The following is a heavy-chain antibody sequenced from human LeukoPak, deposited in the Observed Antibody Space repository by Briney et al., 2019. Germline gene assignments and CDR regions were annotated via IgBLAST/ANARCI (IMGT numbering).Heavy chain of an antibody. CDR1: GFTFSSYE. CDR3: ARWDRPYCGGDCYSLDY. Sequence: GGSLRLSCAASGFTFSSYEMNWVRQAPGKGLEWVSYISSSGSTIYYADSVKGRFTISRDNAKNSLYLQMDSLRAEDTALYYCARWDRPYCGGDCYSLDYWGQGTLVTVSS. CDR2: ISSSGSTI. D-gene: IGHD2-21*02. J-gene: IGHJ4*02. V-gene: IGHV3-48*03.